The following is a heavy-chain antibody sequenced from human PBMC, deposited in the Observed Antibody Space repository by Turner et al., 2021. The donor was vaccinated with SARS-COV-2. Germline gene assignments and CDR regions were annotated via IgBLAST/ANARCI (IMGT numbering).Heavy chain of an antibody. CDR2: IYSGGST. J-gene: IGHJ4*02. V-gene: IGHV3-53*01. D-gene: IGHD4-17*01. Sequence: EVQLVESGGGLIQPGVSLRLSCAASGFTVSSNYMSWVRQAQEKGLEWVSVIYSGGSTYYADAVKGRFTISRDNSKNTLYLQMNSLRAEDTAVYYCARDYGDYYFDYWGQGTLVTVSS. CDR3: ARDYGDYYFDY. CDR1: GFTVSSNY.